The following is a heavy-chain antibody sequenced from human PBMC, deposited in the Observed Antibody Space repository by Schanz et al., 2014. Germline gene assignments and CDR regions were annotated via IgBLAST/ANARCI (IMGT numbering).Heavy chain of an antibody. V-gene: IGHV3-23*01. J-gene: IGHJ4*02. CDR2: ISSGGGST. CDR1: GFSFTTYA. D-gene: IGHD6-13*01. Sequence: EVQLLESGGGLVQPGGSLRLSCASSGFSFTTYAMSWVRQAPGKGLEWVSSISSGGGSTYYADSVKGRFTISRDNSKNTVYIQMNSLRAEDTAVYYCAKSQGSSFDSWGQGTLVTVSS. CDR3: AKSQGSSFDS.